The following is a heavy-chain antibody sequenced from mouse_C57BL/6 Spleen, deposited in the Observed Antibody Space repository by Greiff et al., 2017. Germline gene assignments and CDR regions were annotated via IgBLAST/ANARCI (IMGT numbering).Heavy chain of an antibody. CDR3: ARSNGSLYYFDY. CDR2: IDPSDSYT. J-gene: IGHJ2*01. CDR1: GYTFTSYW. V-gene: IGHV1-50*01. Sequence: QVQLQQPGAELVKPGASVKLSCKASGYTFTSYWMQWVKQRPGQGLEWIGEIDPSDSYTNHDQKFKGKATLTVDTSSSTAYMQLSSLTSEDSAVYYCARSNGSLYYFDYWGQGTTLTVSS. D-gene: IGHD1-1*01.